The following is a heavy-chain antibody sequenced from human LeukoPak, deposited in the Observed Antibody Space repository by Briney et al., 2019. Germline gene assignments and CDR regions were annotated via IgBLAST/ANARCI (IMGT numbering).Heavy chain of an antibody. CDR1: GGSISNYY. CDR2: IHNSGST. CDR3: ARGGGWGNWNDAVDY. V-gene: IGHV4-59*01. J-gene: IGHJ4*02. D-gene: IGHD1-1*01. Sequence: SETLSLTCTVSGGSISNYYWSWIRQTPGKGLEWIGYIHNSGSTKYNPSLKSPVSISVDTSKNQFSLKVNSVTAADTAVYYCARGGGWGNWNDAVDYWGQGTLVTVSS.